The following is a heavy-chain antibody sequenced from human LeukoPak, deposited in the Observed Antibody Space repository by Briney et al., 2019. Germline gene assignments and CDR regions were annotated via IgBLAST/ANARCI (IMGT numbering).Heavy chain of an antibody. CDR2: ISYDGSNN. J-gene: IGHJ6*04. Sequence: GGSLRLSCAASGFTFSSYAMHWVRQAPGKGLEWVAVISYDGSNNYYADSVKGRFTIARDNSKNTLYLQMNSLRAEDTAVYYCARDGIPPVPAANVYYYGMDVWGKGTTVTVSS. CDR3: ARDGIPPVPAANVYYYGMDV. D-gene: IGHD2-2*01. CDR1: GFTFSSYA. V-gene: IGHV3-30*04.